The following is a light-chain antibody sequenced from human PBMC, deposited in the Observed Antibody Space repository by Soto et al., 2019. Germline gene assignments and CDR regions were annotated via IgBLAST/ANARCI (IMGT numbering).Light chain of an antibody. CDR3: CSYAYSSVSLV. Sequence: QSALTQPASVSGSPGQSVTISCTGPSSDVGSYNLVSWYQQHPGKAPKLLIYEGNKRPSGISNRFSGSKSGNTASLTISGLQAEDEADYYCCSYAYSSVSLVFGGGTKLTVL. CDR2: EGN. V-gene: IGLV2-23*01. J-gene: IGLJ3*02. CDR1: SSDVGSYNL.